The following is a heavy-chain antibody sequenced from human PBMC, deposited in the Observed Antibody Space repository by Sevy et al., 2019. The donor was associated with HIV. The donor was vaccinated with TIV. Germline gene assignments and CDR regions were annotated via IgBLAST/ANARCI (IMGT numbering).Heavy chain of an antibody. V-gene: IGHV1-2*02. J-gene: IGHJ4*02. CDR2: INPNSGGT. Sequence: ASVKVSCKASGCTFTGYYMHWVRQAPGQGLEWMGWINPNSGGTNYAQKFQGRVTMTRDTSISTAYMELSRLRSDDTAVYYCARSGRTYYYDSSGYYYAYDYWGQGTLVTVSS. D-gene: IGHD3-22*01. CDR3: ARSGRTYYYDSSGYYYAYDY. CDR1: GCTFTGYY.